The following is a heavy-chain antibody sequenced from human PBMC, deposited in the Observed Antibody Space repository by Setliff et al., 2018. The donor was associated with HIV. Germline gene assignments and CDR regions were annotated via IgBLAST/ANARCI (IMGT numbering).Heavy chain of an antibody. D-gene: IGHD3-16*01. V-gene: IGHV4-34*01. Sequence: PSETLSLTCAVYGGSFSGYYWSWIRQPPGKGLEWIGEINHDRTTNYNPSLKSRVTISVDTSKNQFSLKLTSVTAADTAVYYCARGPWGSMIGGINHYYYYMDVWGKGTTVTVSS. J-gene: IGHJ6*03. CDR2: INHDRTT. CDR3: ARGPWGSMIGGINHYYYYMDV. CDR1: GGSFSGYY.